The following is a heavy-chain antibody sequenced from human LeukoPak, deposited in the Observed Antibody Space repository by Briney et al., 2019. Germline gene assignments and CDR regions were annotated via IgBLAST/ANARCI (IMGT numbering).Heavy chain of an antibody. CDR3: ARDGNRDGDMDV. Sequence: GGSLRLSCAASGFTFVSYNMNWVRQAPGKGLEWVAYMSSSSSLIYYAGSVKGRFTVSRDSVKRSLYLQMNSLRAEDTAVYYCARDGNRDGDMDVWGKGTTVTVSS. CDR2: MSSSSSLI. J-gene: IGHJ6*03. V-gene: IGHV3-48*01. CDR1: GFTFVSYN. D-gene: IGHD1-1*01.